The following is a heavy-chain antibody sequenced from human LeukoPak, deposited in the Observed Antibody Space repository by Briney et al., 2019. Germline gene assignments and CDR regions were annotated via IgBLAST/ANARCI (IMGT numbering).Heavy chain of an antibody. V-gene: IGHV3-53*01. D-gene: IGHD4-23*01. CDR1: GFAVSSYY. CDR3: ARRLRWGDAFDI. J-gene: IGHJ3*02. Sequence: GGSLRLSCAASGFAVSSYYTTWVRQAPGKGLEWVSLIYSGDSTYYADSVKCRFNISRDNSKNTLYLQMNSLRAEDTAMYYCARRLRWGDAFDIWGQGTMVTVSS. CDR2: IYSGDST.